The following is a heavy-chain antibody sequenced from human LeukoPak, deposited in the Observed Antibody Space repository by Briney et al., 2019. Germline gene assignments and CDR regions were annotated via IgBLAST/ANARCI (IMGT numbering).Heavy chain of an antibody. CDR2: ISHTGST. CDR3: ATHPDFWSGNPRRGFDY. CDR1: GGSISNSGYY. V-gene: IGHV4-39*01. Sequence: SETLSLTCTVSGGSISNSGYYWGWIRQPPGKGLEWIGSISHTGSTYYNSSLKSRVTISEDTSKNQFSLGLSSVTAADTAVYYCATHPDFWSGNPRRGFDYWGQGTLVTVSS. J-gene: IGHJ4*02. D-gene: IGHD3-3*01.